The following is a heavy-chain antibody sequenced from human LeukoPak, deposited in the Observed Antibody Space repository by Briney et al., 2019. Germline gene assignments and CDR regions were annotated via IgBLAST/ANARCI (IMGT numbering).Heavy chain of an antibody. CDR3: ARGRMDDYGDYPDY. CDR1: GFTFSSYD. CDR2: ISSSSSYI. V-gene: IGHV3-21*06. Sequence: GGSLRLSCAASGFTFSSYDMNWGRQAPGKGLEWVSSISSSSSYIYYADSVKGRFTISRDNAKNSLYLQMNSLRAEDTAVYYCARGRMDDYGDYPDYWGQGTLVTVSS. D-gene: IGHD4-17*01. J-gene: IGHJ4*02.